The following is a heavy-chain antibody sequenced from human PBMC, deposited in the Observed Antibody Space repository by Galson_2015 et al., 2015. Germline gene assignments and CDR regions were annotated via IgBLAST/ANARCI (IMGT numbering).Heavy chain of an antibody. V-gene: IGHV4-31*03. D-gene: IGHD3-10*01. CDR2: IYYSGST. Sequence: TLSLTCTVSGGSISSSSYFWGWIRQHPGKGLEWIGYIYYSGSTYYNPSLKSRVTISVDTSKNQFSLKLSSVTAADTAVYYCARDLYGSGTYPWGQGTLVTVSS. CDR3: ARDLYGSGTYP. CDR1: GGSISSSSYF. J-gene: IGHJ5*02.